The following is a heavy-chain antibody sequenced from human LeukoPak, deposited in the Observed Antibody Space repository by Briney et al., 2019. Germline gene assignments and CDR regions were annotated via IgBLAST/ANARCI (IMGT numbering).Heavy chain of an antibody. J-gene: IGHJ4*02. Sequence: GGSLRLSCAASGFTFSSYSMNWVRQAPGKGLEWVSYIRSTDTIYADSVKGRFTISRDNAKNSLYLQMNSLRAEDTAVFYCARDTVVVVSATSLFDYWGQGTLVTVSS. CDR1: GFTFSSYS. D-gene: IGHD2-15*01. CDR2: IRSTDTI. V-gene: IGHV3-48*04. CDR3: ARDTVVVVSATSLFDY.